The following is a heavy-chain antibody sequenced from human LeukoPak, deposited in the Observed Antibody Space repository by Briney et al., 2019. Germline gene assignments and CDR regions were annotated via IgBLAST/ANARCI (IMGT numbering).Heavy chain of an antibody. D-gene: IGHD1-14*01. CDR3: ARDRGPGENYYMDV. V-gene: IGHV1-2*02. Sequence: ASVKVSCKASGYTFTGYYMHWVRQAPRQGLEWMGWINPNSGGTNYAQKFQGRVAMTRDTSISTAYMELSRLRSDDTAVYYCARDRGPGENYYMDVWGKGTTVTVSS. CDR1: GYTFTGYY. CDR2: INPNSGGT. J-gene: IGHJ6*03.